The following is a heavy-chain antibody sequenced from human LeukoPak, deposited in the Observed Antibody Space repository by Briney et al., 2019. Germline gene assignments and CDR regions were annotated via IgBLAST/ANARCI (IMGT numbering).Heavy chain of an antibody. D-gene: IGHD3-22*01. Sequence: SSETLSLTCTVSGGSISSSSYYWGWIRQPPGKGLEWIGSIYYSGSTYYNPSLKSRVTISVDTSKNQFSLKLSSVTAEDTAVYYCARRAGDYSHPYDYWGQGTLVTVSS. J-gene: IGHJ4*02. CDR1: GGSISSSSYY. CDR3: ARRAGDYSHPYDY. CDR2: IYYSGST. V-gene: IGHV4-39*07.